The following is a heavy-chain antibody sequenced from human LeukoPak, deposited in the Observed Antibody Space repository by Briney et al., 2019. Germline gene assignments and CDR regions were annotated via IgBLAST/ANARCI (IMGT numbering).Heavy chain of an antibody. Sequence: ASVKVSCKASVYIFTSYGISWVRQAPGQGLEWMGWISAYNGYTNYAQKLQGRVTMITDTSTSTAYMELRSLRSDGTAVYYCARGRRRLQPFDIWGQGTMVTVSS. CDR2: ISAYNGYT. J-gene: IGHJ3*02. CDR1: VYIFTSYG. CDR3: ARGRRRLQPFDI. D-gene: IGHD5-12*01. V-gene: IGHV1-18*01.